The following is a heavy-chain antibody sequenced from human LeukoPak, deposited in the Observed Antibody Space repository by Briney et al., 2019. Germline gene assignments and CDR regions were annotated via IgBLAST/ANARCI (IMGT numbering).Heavy chain of an antibody. CDR1: GYTFTSYY. J-gene: IGHJ4*02. CDR3: ARVVLHSRGWYLASGYFDY. CDR2: INPSGGST. D-gene: IGHD6-19*01. V-gene: IGHV1-46*01. Sequence: ASVKVSCKASGYTFTSYYMHWVRQARGQWLEWMGIINPSGGSTSYAQKFQGRVTMTRDTSTSTVYMELSSLRSEDTAVYYCARVVLHSRGWYLASGYFDYWGQGTLVTVSS.